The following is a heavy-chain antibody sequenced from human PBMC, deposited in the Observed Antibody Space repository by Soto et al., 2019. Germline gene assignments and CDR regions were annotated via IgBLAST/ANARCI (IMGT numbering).Heavy chain of an antibody. CDR1: GFTFSSYD. D-gene: IGHD3-10*01. J-gene: IGHJ4*02. CDR3: ARGRQHQLFPLDF. V-gene: IGHV3-21*01. CDR2: VSSTSFYR. Sequence: EVQLVESGGGLVKPGGSLRLSCAASGFTFSSYDMNWVRQAPGKGLEWVSSVSSTSFYRYYADSLKGRFTVSRDNTKNTLYLQMKSLRAEDTAVYFCARGRQHQLFPLDFWGQGTLVTVSS.